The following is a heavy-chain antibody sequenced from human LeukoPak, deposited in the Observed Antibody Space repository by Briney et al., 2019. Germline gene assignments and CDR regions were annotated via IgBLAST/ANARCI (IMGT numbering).Heavy chain of an antibody. J-gene: IGHJ5*02. CDR3: ARHRYYYDSSGYYYQP. V-gene: IGHV4-34*01. CDR1: GGAFSGYY. CDR2: INGSGST. D-gene: IGHD3-22*01. Sequence: SETLSLTCAVDGGAFSGYYWIWTRQPPGKGPEWIGEINGSGSTNYNPSLKSRVTIFVDTSKKQISLKLSSVTAADTAVYYCARHRYYYDSSGYYYQPWGQGTLVTVSS.